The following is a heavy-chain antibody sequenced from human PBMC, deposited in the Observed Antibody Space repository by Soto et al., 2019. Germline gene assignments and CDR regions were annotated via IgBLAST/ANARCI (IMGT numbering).Heavy chain of an antibody. J-gene: IGHJ4*02. CDR3: AKGYYSGYDLAYFDY. Sequence: EVQLLESGGGLVQPGGSLRLSCAASGFSFDDYAMTWVHQATGKGLEWVSAISGSGDNTYYADSVKGRFTISRDNSRNTLYLQLNTLRAEDTALYYCAKGYYSGYDLAYFDYWGQGTLVTVSS. D-gene: IGHD5-12*01. V-gene: IGHV3-23*01. CDR2: ISGSGDNT. CDR1: GFSFDDYA.